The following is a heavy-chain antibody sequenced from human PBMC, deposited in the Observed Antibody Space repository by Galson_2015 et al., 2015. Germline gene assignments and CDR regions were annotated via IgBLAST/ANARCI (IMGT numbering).Heavy chain of an antibody. CDR2: IIPIFGTA. D-gene: IGHD2-2*02. CDR3: ARRCSSSSICYTRPDGYYYYGMVV. J-gene: IGHJ6*02. V-gene: IGHV1-69*13. CDR1: GGTFSSYA. Sequence: SVKVSCKASGGTFSSYAISWVRQAPGQGLEWMGGIIPIFGTANYAQKFQGRVTITADESTSTAYMELSSLRSEDTAVYYCARRCSSSSICYTRPDGYYYYGMVVSVQGTTVTVSS.